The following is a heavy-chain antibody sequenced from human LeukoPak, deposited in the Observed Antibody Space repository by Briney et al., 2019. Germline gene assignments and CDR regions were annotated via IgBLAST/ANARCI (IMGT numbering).Heavy chain of an antibody. CDR1: GFALCGDW. Sequence: GGTPSLSRAASGFALCGDWIRWVRQAPGGRLEWVADIKQDVSEKYYVDTVNGRFTISRDNAKNSLYLQMNSLRAEDTAVYYCARVAYDSSGYYFQYYFDYWGQGTLVTVSS. D-gene: IGHD3-22*01. J-gene: IGHJ4*02. CDR2: IKQDVSEK. CDR3: ARVAYDSSGYYFQYYFDY. V-gene: IGHV3-7*01.